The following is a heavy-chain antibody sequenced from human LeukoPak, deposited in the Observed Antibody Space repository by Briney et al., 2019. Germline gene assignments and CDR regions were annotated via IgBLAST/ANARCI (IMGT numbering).Heavy chain of an antibody. D-gene: IGHD3-16*01. Sequence: GGSLRLSCAASGFTFSTYTMHWARQAPGKGLVWVSRINSGGTAASYADSVKGRFTISRDNAGNTLFLQVSSLRAEDTAVYYCTRDNRYAFDFWGQGTLVTVSS. CDR2: INSGGTAA. CDR1: GFTFSTYT. CDR3: TRDNRYAFDF. V-gene: IGHV3-74*01. J-gene: IGHJ4*02.